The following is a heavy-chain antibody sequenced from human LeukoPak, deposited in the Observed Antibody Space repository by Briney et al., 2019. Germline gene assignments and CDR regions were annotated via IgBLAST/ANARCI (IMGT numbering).Heavy chain of an antibody. CDR2: IYHSGST. V-gene: IGHV4-30-2*01. Sequence: PSQTLSLTCTVSGGSISSGGYYWSWIRQPPGKGLEWIGYIYHSGSTYYNPSLKSRVTISVDRSKNQFSLKLSSVTAADTAVYYCARGAYWGSAVFDIWGQGTMVTVSS. D-gene: IGHD7-27*01. J-gene: IGHJ3*02. CDR3: ARGAYWGSAVFDI. CDR1: GGSISSGGYY.